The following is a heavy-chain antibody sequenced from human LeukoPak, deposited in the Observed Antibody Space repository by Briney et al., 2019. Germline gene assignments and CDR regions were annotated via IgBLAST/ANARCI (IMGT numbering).Heavy chain of an antibody. CDR3: AKDGGLIQLWLRGYFDY. CDR1: GFTFSSSA. V-gene: IGHV3-23*01. Sequence: PGGSLRLSCAASGFTFSSSAMSWVRQVPGKGLEWVSGISASGGSTSYADSVKGRFTISRDNSKNTLYLQMNSLRAEDTAVYYCAKDGGLIQLWLRGYFDYWGQGTLVTVSS. D-gene: IGHD5-18*01. CDR2: ISASGGST. J-gene: IGHJ4*02.